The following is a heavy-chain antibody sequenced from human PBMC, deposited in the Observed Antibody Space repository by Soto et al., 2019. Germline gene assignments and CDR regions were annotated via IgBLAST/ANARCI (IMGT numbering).Heavy chain of an antibody. Sequence: GASVKVSCKASGDIFTCYHIHWVRHAPGRGLEWMGWINPNSGDTEYVQNFQGRVTMTRDTSFNLVYMEMSGLMSDDTAVYYCARDARGTRGFDEMDIWGQGTTVTVSS. V-gene: IGHV1-2*02. CDR3: ARDARGTRGFDEMDI. CDR1: GDIFTCYH. J-gene: IGHJ6*02. D-gene: IGHD3-9*01. CDR2: INPNSGDT.